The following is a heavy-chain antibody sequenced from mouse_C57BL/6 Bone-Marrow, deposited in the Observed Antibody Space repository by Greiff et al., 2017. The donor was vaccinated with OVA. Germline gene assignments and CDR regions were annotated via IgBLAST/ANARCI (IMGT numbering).Heavy chain of an antibody. CDR3: ARLLRYPWFAY. Sequence: VKLVESGAELARPGASVKLSCKASGYTFTSYGISWVKQRTGQGLEWIGEIYPRSGNTYYNEKFKGKATLTADKSSSTAYMELRSLTSEDSAVYFCARLLRYPWFAYWGQGTLVTVSA. CDR2: IYPRSGNT. D-gene: IGHD1-1*01. J-gene: IGHJ3*01. CDR1: GYTFTSYG. V-gene: IGHV1-81*01.